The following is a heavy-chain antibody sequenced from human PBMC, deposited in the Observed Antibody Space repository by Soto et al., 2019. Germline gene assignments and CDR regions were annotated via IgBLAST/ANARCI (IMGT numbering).Heavy chain of an antibody. J-gene: IGHJ6*03. CDR1: GFTFSSYG. Sequence: GGSLRLPCAASGFTFSSYGMHGVRQAPGKGLEGVAVISYDGSNKYYADSVKGRFTISRDNSKNTLYLQMNSLRAEDTAVYYCAKDFMNVSGDFWSGYVTRYYYYYMDVWGKGTTVTVSS. CDR3: AKDFMNVSGDFWSGYVTRYYYYYMDV. D-gene: IGHD3-3*01. V-gene: IGHV3-30*18. CDR2: ISYDGSNK.